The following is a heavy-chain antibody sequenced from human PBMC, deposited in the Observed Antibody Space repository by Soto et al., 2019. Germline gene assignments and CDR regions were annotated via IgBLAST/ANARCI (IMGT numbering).Heavy chain of an antibody. D-gene: IGHD3-10*01. V-gene: IGHV3-74*01. J-gene: IGHJ6*02. CDR3: ARVVRGHYGKDV. CDR1: GFTFNNYW. Sequence: EVELVESGGGLVQPGGSLRLSCAASGFTFNNYWIHWVRQAPGKGLMWVSRINGDGTTTNYADSVRGRFAISRDNAENTVYLQMNSLRAEDTALYYCARVVRGHYGKDVWGQGTTVTVSS. CDR2: INGDGTTT.